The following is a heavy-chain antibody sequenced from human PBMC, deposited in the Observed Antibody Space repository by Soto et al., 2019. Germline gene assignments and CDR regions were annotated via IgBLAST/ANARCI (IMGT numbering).Heavy chain of an antibody. J-gene: IGHJ6*02. CDR3: ARARVTATLVYGMDV. CDR2: IYYSGST. D-gene: IGHD2-21*02. V-gene: IGHV4-59*01. CDR1: GGSISSYY. Sequence: SETLSLTCTVSGGSISSYYWSWIRQPPGKGLEWIGYIYYSGSTNYTPSLKSRVTISVDTSKNQFSLRLSSVTAADTAVYYCARARVTATLVYGMDVWGQGTTVTVSS.